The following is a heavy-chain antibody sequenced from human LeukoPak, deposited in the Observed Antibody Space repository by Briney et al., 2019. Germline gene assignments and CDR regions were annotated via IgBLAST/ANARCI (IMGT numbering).Heavy chain of an antibody. CDR1: GGSISSYH. V-gene: IGHV4-59*08. CDR3: ATGRSIRYFDY. Sequence: SETLSLTCTVSGGSISSYHWNWIRQPPGQGLEWIGYIHYSGTTNYNPSLKSRVSISIDTSKSQFSLKLTSATAADTAIYYCATGRSIRYFDYWGQGTLLSVSS. J-gene: IGHJ4*02. D-gene: IGHD4-17*01. CDR2: IHYSGTT.